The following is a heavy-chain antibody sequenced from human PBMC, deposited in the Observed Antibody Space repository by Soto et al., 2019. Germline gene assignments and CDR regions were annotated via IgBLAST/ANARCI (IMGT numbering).Heavy chain of an antibody. CDR2: IWYDGSNK. J-gene: IGHJ4*02. CDR3: ARVGGLIVGAQYSFDY. D-gene: IGHD1-26*01. CDR1: GFTFSSYG. V-gene: IGHV3-33*01. Sequence: QVQLVESGGGVVQPGRSLRLSCAASGFTFSSYGMHWVRQAPGKGLERVAVIWYDGSNKYYADSVKGRFTISRDNSKNLLYLQMNSLRAEDTAVYYCARVGGLIVGAQYSFDYWGQGTLVTVSS.